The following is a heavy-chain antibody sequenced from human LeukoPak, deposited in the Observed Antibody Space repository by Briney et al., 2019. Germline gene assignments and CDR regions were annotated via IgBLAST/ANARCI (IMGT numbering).Heavy chain of an antibody. Sequence: SETLSLTCAVYGGSFSGYYWSWIRQPPGKGLEWMGEINHSGSTNYNPSLKSRVTISVDTSKNQFSLKLSSVTAADTAVYYCARGISSGWYEPFDYWGQGTLVTVSS. J-gene: IGHJ4*02. CDR1: GGSFSGYY. V-gene: IGHV4-34*01. CDR2: INHSGST. D-gene: IGHD6-19*01. CDR3: ARGISSGWYEPFDY.